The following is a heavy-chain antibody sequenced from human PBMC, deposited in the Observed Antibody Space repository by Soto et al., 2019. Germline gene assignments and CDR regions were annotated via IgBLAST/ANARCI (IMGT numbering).Heavy chain of an antibody. CDR2: IYWDDDK. CDR3: ALFYGSGSYYNGLFDY. Sequence: QITLKESGPTLVKPTQTLTLTCTFSGFSLSTSGVGVGWIRQPPGKALEWLALIYWDDDKRYSPSLKSRLTIPKDTSKNQVVLTMTNMDPVDTATYYCALFYGSGSYYNGLFDYWGQGTLVTVSS. D-gene: IGHD3-10*01. CDR1: GFSLSTSGVG. V-gene: IGHV2-5*02. J-gene: IGHJ4*02.